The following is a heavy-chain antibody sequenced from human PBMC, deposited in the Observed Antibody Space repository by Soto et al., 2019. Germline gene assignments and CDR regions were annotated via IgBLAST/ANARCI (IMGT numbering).Heavy chain of an antibody. V-gene: IGHV3-53*01. Sequence: GGSLRLSCAASGFTVSSNYMSWVRQAPGKGLEWVSVIYSGGSTYYADSVRGRFTISRDDSKNTLYLQMKSLGAEDTAVYYCARDPPATRHGMDVWGQGTTVTVSS. CDR1: GFTVSSNY. CDR3: ARDPPATRHGMDV. CDR2: IYSGGST. J-gene: IGHJ6*02.